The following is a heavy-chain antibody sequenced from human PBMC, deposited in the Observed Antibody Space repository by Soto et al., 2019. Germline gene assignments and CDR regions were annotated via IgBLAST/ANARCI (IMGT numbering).Heavy chain of an antibody. CDR1: GYTFTSYA. Sequence: GASVKVSCKASGYTFTSYAMHWVRQAPGQRLEWMGWINAGNGNTKYSQKFQGRVTITRDTSASTAYMELSSLRSEDTAVYDCARSIVVVTALDYWGQGTLVTFSS. J-gene: IGHJ4*02. CDR3: ARSIVVVTALDY. V-gene: IGHV1-3*01. D-gene: IGHD2-21*02. CDR2: INAGNGNT.